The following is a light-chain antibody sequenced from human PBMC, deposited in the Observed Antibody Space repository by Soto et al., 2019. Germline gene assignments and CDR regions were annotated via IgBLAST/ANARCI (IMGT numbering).Light chain of an antibody. J-gene: IGLJ2*01. Sequence: QSVLMQPPSVSAAPGQKVTISCSGSSSNIGNNYVSWYQQLPGTAPKLLIYDNDVRPSGIPDRFSGSKSGTSATLDITGLQTGDEADYYCGTWDSSLSAVFGGGTKLTVL. CDR3: GTWDSSLSAV. CDR2: DND. V-gene: IGLV1-51*01. CDR1: SSNIGNNY.